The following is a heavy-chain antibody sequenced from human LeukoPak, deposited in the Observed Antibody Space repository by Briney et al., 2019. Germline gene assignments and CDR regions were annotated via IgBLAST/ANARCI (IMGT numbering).Heavy chain of an antibody. V-gene: IGHV3-30-3*01. CDR3: ARVRYSSSWELFDY. J-gene: IGHJ4*02. CDR1: GFTFSSYA. D-gene: IGHD6-13*01. CDR2: ISYDGSNK. Sequence: GGSLRLSCAASGFTFSSYAMHWVRQAPGKGLEWVAVISYDGSNKYYADSVKGRFTISRDNSKNTLYLQMNSLRAEDTAVYYCARVRYSSSWELFDYWGQGTLVTVSS.